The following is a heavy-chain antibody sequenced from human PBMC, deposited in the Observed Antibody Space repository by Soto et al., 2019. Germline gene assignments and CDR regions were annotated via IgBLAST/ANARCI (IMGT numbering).Heavy chain of an antibody. CDR2: IYYSGST. CDR3: ARPAPNAAKDY. J-gene: IGHJ4*02. V-gene: IGHV4-31*03. CDR1: GGSISSGGYY. Sequence: PSETLSLTCTVSGGSISSGGYYWSWIRQHPGKGLEWIGYIYYSGSTYYNPSLKSRVTISVDTSKNQFSLKLSSVTAADTAVYYCARPAPNAAKDYRGQGTLVTVSS. D-gene: IGHD2-15*01.